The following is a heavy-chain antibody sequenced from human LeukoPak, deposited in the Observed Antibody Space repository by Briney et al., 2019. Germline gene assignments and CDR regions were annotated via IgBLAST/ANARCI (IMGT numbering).Heavy chain of an antibody. J-gene: IGHJ3*02. Sequence: SVKVSCKASGYTFTGYYMHWVRQAPGQGLEWMGRIIPIFGTANYAQKFQGRVTITTDESTSTAYMELSSLRSEDTAVYYCASRAYCGGDCYWRGAFDIWGQGTMVTVSS. D-gene: IGHD2-21*02. V-gene: IGHV1-69*05. CDR2: IIPIFGTA. CDR1: GYTFTGYY. CDR3: ASRAYCGGDCYWRGAFDI.